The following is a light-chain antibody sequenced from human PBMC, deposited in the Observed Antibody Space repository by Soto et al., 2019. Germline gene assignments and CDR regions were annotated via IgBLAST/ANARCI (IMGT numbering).Light chain of an antibody. CDR1: QSISSW. J-gene: IGKJ1*01. V-gene: IGKV1-5*01. CDR2: DAS. Sequence: DIQMTQSPSTLSASLGDGVTITCRASQSISSWLAWYQQKPGKAPKLLIYDASSLESGVPSRFSGSGSGTEFTLTIRSLQPDDFATYYCQQYNTYLWTCGQGTKWIS. CDR3: QQYNTYLWT.